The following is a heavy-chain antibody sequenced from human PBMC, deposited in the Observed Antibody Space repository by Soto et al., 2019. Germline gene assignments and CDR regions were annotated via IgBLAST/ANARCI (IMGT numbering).Heavy chain of an antibody. CDR2: ISDSGATT. CDR1: DFPFGENA. J-gene: IGHJ4*02. Sequence: AGGSLRLSCAASDFPFGENAMSWVRQAPGKGLEWVSGISDSGATTYYADSVRGRFTISRDNSKNTLYLQMKSLRAEDSASYYCAKEDTSSGSLDYWGQGALVTVSS. CDR3: AKEDTSSGSLDY. V-gene: IGHV3-23*01. D-gene: IGHD6-19*01.